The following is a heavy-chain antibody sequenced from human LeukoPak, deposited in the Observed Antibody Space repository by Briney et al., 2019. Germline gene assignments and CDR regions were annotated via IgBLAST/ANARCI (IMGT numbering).Heavy chain of an antibody. D-gene: IGHD5-18*01. CDR1: GGSISSYY. Sequence: SEALSLTCTVSGGSISSYYWSWIRQPPGKGLEWIGYIYYSGSTNYNPSLKSRVTISVDTSKNQFSLKLSSVTAADTAVYYCARGSGIQLWLRRIAAVGTGSNWFDPWGQGTLVTASS. J-gene: IGHJ5*02. CDR2: IYYSGST. V-gene: IGHV4-59*12. CDR3: ARGSGIQLWLRRIAAVGTGSNWFDP.